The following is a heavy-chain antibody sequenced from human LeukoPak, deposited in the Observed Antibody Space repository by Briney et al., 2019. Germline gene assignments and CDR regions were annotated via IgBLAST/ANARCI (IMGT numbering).Heavy chain of an antibody. Sequence: PSETLSLTCTVSGASISSSSYYWGWIRQPPGKGLEWTGSIYYSGCTYYNPSLKSRVTISVDTSKNQFSLKLSSVTAADTAVYYCARDLRSSYGDFDYWGQGTLGTVSS. CDR1: GASISSSSYY. D-gene: IGHD5-18*01. CDR2: IYYSGCT. J-gene: IGHJ4*02. V-gene: IGHV4-39*07. CDR3: ARDLRSSYGDFDY.